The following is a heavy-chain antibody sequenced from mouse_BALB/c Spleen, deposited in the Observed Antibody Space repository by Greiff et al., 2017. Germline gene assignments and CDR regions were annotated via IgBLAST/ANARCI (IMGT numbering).Heavy chain of an antibody. Sequence: DVQLVESGGGLVKPGGSLKLSCAASGFTFSSYTMSWVRQTPEKRLEWVATISSGGSYTYYPDSVKGRFTISRDNAKNTLYLQMSSLKSEDTAMYYCTRDPRGSSEFFFDYWGQGTTLTVSS. D-gene: IGHD3-1*01. J-gene: IGHJ2*01. CDR3: TRDPRGSSEFFFDY. CDR2: ISSGGSYT. CDR1: GFTFSSYT. V-gene: IGHV5-6-4*01.